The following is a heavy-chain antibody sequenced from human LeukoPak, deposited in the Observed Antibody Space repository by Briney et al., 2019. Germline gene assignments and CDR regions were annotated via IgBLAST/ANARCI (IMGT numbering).Heavy chain of an antibody. D-gene: IGHD3-9*01. V-gene: IGHV1-46*01. CDR2: INPSGGST. Sequence: GASVKVSCKASGYTFTSYYMHWVRQAPGQGLEWMGIINPSGGSTSYGQKFQGRVTMTRNTSKSTVYMELSSLRSEDTAVYYCARGVTDYDILTGCYHWGQGTLVTVSS. CDR3: ARGVTDYDILTGCYH. CDR1: GYTFTSYY. J-gene: IGHJ4*02.